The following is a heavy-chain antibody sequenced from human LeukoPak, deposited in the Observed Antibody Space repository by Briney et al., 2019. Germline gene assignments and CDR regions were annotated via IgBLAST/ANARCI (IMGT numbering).Heavy chain of an antibody. CDR2: ISGSGGST. Sequence: QTGGSLRLSCAASGFTFSSYAMSWVRQAPGKGLEWVSAISGSGGSTYYADSVKGRFTISRDNSKNTLYLQMNSLRAEDTAVYYCAIGYDSSAGAFDIWGQGTMVTVSS. CDR3: AIGYDSSAGAFDI. D-gene: IGHD3-22*01. CDR1: GFTFSSYA. V-gene: IGHV3-23*01. J-gene: IGHJ3*02.